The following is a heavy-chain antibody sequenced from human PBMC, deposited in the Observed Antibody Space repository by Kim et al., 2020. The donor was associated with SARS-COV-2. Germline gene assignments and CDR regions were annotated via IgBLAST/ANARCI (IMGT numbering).Heavy chain of an antibody. CDR2: IKQDGSEK. CDR1: GFTFSSYW. J-gene: IGHJ4*02. V-gene: IGHV3-7*01. D-gene: IGHD2-21*01. Sequence: GGSLRLSCVASGFTFSSYWMSWVRQAPGKGLEWLANIKQDGSEKNYVDSVKGRFTISRDNAKNSLFLEMISLRVEDTAVYYCARVRLIERSCYRDIDQWGPGTLVTVSS. CDR3: ARVRLIERSCYRDIDQ.